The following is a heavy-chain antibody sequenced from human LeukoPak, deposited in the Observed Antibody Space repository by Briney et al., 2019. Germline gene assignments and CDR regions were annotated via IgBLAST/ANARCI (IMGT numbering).Heavy chain of an antibody. CDR3: ARHIYRTFHFDY. V-gene: IGHV4-59*08. J-gene: IGHJ4*02. CDR2: IYYNGSP. Sequence: SETLSLTCTVSGGSISSYYWSWIRQPPGKGLEWIGYIYYNGSPNYSPSLKGRVTLPIDTSMNQFSLKLSSVTAADTAVYYCARHIYRTFHFDYWGQGTLVTVSS. D-gene: IGHD1-14*01. CDR1: GGSISSYY.